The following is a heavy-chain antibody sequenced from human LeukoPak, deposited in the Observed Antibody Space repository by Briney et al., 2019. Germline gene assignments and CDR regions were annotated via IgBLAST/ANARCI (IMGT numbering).Heavy chain of an antibody. V-gene: IGHV4-59*01. CDR3: ARSLYYYGSDSFDI. J-gene: IGHJ3*02. D-gene: IGHD3-10*01. CDR2: IYYSGST. CDR1: GGSISSYY. Sequence: SETLSLTCTVSGGSISSYYWNWIRQPPGKGLEWIGYIYYSGSTNYNPSLKSRVSISVDTSKNQFSLKLSSVTAADTAVYYCARSLYYYGSDSFDIWGQGTMVTVSS.